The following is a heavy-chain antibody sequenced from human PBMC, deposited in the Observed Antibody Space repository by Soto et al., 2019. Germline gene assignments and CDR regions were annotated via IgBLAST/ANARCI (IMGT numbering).Heavy chain of an antibody. D-gene: IGHD3-10*01. Sequence: EVQLVESGGGLVKPGESLRLSCVASGFTFKNYNMNWVRQAPGKGLEWVSYIGGSDTFTYYADSVKGRFTISRDNAKSSRFLQMNSLRVEDTAVYFCVRDGSLLGMTRWGQGTLVTVSS. CDR1: GFTFKNYN. CDR3: VRDGSLLGMTR. V-gene: IGHV3-21*02. CDR2: IGGSDTFT. J-gene: IGHJ4*02.